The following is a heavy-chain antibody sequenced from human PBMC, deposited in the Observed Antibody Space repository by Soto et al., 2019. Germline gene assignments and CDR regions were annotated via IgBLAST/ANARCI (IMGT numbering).Heavy chain of an antibody. J-gene: IGHJ4*02. V-gene: IGHV1-46*01. Sequence: GASVKVSCEASGFDFTGHYIHWVRQAPGQGLEWMGIISPDGGSTRYSQKFQARITMTRDTSTSTAYMELMSLTSDDTAIYYCARTYNWNSEGFDHWGQGTLVTAPQ. CDR3: ARTYNWNSEGFDH. CDR1: GFDFTGHY. D-gene: IGHD1-7*01. CDR2: ISPDGGST.